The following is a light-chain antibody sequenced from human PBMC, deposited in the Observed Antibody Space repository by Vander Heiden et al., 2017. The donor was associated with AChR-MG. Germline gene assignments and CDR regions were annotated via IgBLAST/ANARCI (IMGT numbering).Light chain of an antibody. CDR3: ATWDESLTAYF. CDR1: SSNTGSNS. J-gene: IGLJ1*01. V-gene: IGLV1-44*01. Sequence: QSVLAQPPSASGTPGQRVTVSCSGSSSNTGSNSVNWYQQVPGRAPKLLIHSDDHRPSGVPDRFSGSRSGTSASLAITGLQSEDEAVYYCATWDESLTAYFFGPGTTVTVL. CDR2: SDD.